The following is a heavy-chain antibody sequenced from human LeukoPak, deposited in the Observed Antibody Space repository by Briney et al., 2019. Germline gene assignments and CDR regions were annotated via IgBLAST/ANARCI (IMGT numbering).Heavy chain of an antibody. J-gene: IGHJ4*02. CDR2: INHSGST. D-gene: IGHD6-19*01. Sequence: SETLSLTCAVYGGSFSGYYWSWIRQPPGKGLEWIGEINHSGSTNYNPSLKSRVTISVDTSKNQFSLKLSSVTAADTAVYYCARIAVAGTSFDYWGQGTLVTVSS. CDR3: ARIAVAGTSFDY. CDR1: GGSFSGYY. V-gene: IGHV4-34*01.